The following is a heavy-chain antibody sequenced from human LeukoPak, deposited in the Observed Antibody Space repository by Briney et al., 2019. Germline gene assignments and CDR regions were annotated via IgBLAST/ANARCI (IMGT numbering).Heavy chain of an antibody. Sequence: GGSLRLSCAASEFTFTDYYMTWIRQAPGKGLEWVSYISSSGNTIYYADSVKGRFTISRDNAKNSLYLQMNSLGAEDTAVYYCARITTDGYGMDVWGQGTTVTVSS. D-gene: IGHD5-24*01. CDR3: ARITTDGYGMDV. V-gene: IGHV3-11*01. CDR2: ISSSGNTI. J-gene: IGHJ6*02. CDR1: EFTFTDYY.